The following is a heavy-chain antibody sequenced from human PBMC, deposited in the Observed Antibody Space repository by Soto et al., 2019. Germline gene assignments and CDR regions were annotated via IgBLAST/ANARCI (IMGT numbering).Heavy chain of an antibody. CDR2: IHYSGST. J-gene: IGHJ4*02. V-gene: IGHV4-39*01. Sequence: PSETLSLTCTVSGDSISSSSYYWGWIRQPPGKGLEWIGSIHYSGSTYYNRSLKSRVTISVDTSKNQFSLKLSSVTAADTAVYYCARRWGGYSGYDNRNDYWGQGTLVTVSS. CDR1: GDSISSSSYY. D-gene: IGHD5-12*01. CDR3: ARRWGGYSGYDNRNDY.